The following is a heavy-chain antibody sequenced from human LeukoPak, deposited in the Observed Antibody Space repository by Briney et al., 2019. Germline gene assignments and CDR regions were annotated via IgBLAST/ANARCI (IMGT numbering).Heavy chain of an antibody. Sequence: SQTLSLTCSVSGGSITSYYWSCIRQPPGNRLEGIGYIYDIGSTSYNLSLKSRVTISVVTSSNQFSLMLTSVTAADTAVYYCARGTKTGYTGYDWNYWGQGSLVSVSS. CDR3: ARGTKTGYTGYDWNY. J-gene: IGHJ4*02. D-gene: IGHD5-12*01. CDR2: IYDIGST. CDR1: GGSITSYY. V-gene: IGHV4-59*01.